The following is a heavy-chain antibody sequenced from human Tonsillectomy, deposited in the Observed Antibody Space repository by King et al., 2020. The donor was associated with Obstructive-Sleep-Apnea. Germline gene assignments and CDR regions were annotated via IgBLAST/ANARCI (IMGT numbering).Heavy chain of an antibody. D-gene: IGHD3-22*01. CDR1: GGSFSGYY. CDR2: INHSGST. V-gene: IGHV4-34*01. Sequence: QVQLQQWGAGLLKPSETLSLTCAVYGGSFSGYYWSWIRQPPGKGLEWIGEINHSGSTNYNPSLNSRVTIYVATSKNQFSLKLSSVTAADTAVYYCARGGEDPYYYDSSGYPFDYWGQGTLVTVSS. J-gene: IGHJ4*02. CDR3: ARGGEDPYYYDSSGYPFDY.